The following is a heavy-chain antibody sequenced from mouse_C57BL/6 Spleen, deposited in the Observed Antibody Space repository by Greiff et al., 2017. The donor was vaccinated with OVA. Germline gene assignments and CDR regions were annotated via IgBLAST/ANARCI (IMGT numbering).Heavy chain of an antibody. CDR3: ASENYVDSSYGLAY. D-gene: IGHD1-1*01. V-gene: IGHV1-62-2*01. J-gene: IGHJ3*01. CDR1: GYTFTEYT. Sequence: QVQLQQSGAELVKPGASVKLSCKASGYTFTEYTIHWVKQRSGQGLEWIGWFYPGSGSIKYNEKFKDKATVTADKSSSSVYMELSRLTSEDSAVYVCASENYVDSSYGLAYWGQGTLVTVSA. CDR2: FYPGSGSI.